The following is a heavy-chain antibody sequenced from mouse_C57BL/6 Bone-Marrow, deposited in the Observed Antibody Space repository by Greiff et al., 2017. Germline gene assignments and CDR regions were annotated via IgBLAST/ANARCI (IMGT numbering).Heavy chain of an antibody. CDR3: ATGSSPSWFAY. CDR2: IYPGGGYT. Sequence: QVQLQQSGAELVRPGTSVKMSCKASGYTFTNYWIGWAKQRPGHGLEWIGDIYPGGGYTNYNEKFKGKATLTADKSSSTAYMQFSSLAYEDAAIYYCATGSSPSWFAYWGQGTLVTVSS. D-gene: IGHD1-1*01. V-gene: IGHV1-63*01. J-gene: IGHJ3*01. CDR1: GYTFTNYW.